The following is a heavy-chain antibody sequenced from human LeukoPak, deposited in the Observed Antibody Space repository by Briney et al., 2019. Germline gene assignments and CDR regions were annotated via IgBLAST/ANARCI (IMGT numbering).Heavy chain of an antibody. CDR1: GYTFTSYG. Sequence: GASVKVSCKASGYTFTSYGISWVRQAPGQGLEWMGWISAYNGNTNYAQKLQGRVTMTTDTSTSTAYMELRSLRSDDTAVYYCATDIFYDILNAYSRRGAFEIWGQGTLVTVSS. CDR3: ATDIFYDILNAYSRRGAFEI. J-gene: IGHJ3*02. V-gene: IGHV1-18*01. D-gene: IGHD3-9*01. CDR2: ISAYNGNT.